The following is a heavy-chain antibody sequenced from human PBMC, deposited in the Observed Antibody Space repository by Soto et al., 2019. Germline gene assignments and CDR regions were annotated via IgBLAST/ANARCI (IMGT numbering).Heavy chain of an antibody. V-gene: IGHV6-1*01. J-gene: IGHJ6*03. D-gene: IGHD6-25*01. CDR1: GDSVSSNSAA. CDR2: TYYRSKWYN. CDR3: ARDGASRLVPFHVYYYMDV. Sequence: SQTLSLTCAISGDSVSSNSAAWNWIRQSPSRGLEWLGRTYYRSKWYNDYAVSVKSRITINPDTSKNQFSLQLNSVTPEDTAVYYCARDGASRLVPFHVYYYMDVWGKGTTVTVSS.